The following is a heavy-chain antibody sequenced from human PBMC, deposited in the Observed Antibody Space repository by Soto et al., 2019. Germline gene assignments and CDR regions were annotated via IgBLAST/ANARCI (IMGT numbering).Heavy chain of an antibody. V-gene: IGHV1-2*02. CDR1: GNTHTIYF. Sequence: QVQLVQSGAEVKQPGASVRVSCKASGNTHTIYFIHWLRQAPGQGLERMGGINSVSGGTNYAPRFRGRVSMTRDTSSATAFMDLSGLRSDDTAVYYCARGGSYYAHWGQGTLVTVSS. J-gene: IGHJ4*02. CDR2: INSVSGGT. D-gene: IGHD3-16*01. CDR3: ARGGSYYAH.